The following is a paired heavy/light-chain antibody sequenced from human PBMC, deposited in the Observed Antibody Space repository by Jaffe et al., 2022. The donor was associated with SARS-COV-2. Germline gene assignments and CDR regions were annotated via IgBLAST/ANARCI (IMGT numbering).Heavy chain of an antibody. J-gene: IGHJ6*02. V-gene: IGHV3-7*03. CDR1: GFIFSNYW. CDR3: VRVQLFSQYHGLDV. CDR2: INQYGSEK. D-gene: IGHD3-10*02. Sequence: EVQLVDSGGNLVQPGGSLTLSCAASGFIFSNYWMTWVRQAPGKGLEWVAKINQYGSEKHYVDSVKGRLTISRDNTGNSVYLQMNSLRAEDTAVYYCVRVQLFSQYHGLDVWGQGTTVTVSS.
Light chain of an antibody. CDR1: SSNIGSNY. CDR2: ENN. CDR3: GTWDNSLSAFV. J-gene: IGLJ2*01. V-gene: IGLV1-51*02. Sequence: QSVLTQPPSVSAAPGQKVTISCSGSSSNIGSNYVSWYQQLPGTAPKYFIYENNKRPLGTPDRFSGSKSGTSATLGITGLQTGDEAHYYCGTWDNSLSAFVFGGGTKLTVL.